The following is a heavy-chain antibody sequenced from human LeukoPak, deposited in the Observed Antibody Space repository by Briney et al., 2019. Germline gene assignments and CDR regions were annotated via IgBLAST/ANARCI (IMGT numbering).Heavy chain of an antibody. V-gene: IGHV6-1*01. Sequence: SQTLSLTCAISRDTVSSNSAAWNWIRQSPSRVLEWLSRTYYRSKLYNDYAVSVKGRITINPDTSKNQFSLQLNSVSPEDTAVYYCARAPRGIFDYWGQGTLVTVSS. CDR3: ARAPRGIFDY. J-gene: IGHJ4*02. CDR1: RDTVSSNSAA. CDR2: TYYRSKLYN. D-gene: IGHD3-16*01.